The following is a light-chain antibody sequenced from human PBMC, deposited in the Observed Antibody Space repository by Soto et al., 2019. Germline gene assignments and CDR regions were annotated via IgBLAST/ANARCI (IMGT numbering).Light chain of an antibody. V-gene: IGKV3-20*01. CDR1: QSVSSSY. J-gene: IGKJ4*01. CDR3: QQYGSSPLT. CDR2: GAS. Sequence: EIALTQSPGTLSFSPGERATLSCRASQSVSSSYLAWYQQKPGQAPRLLIYGASSRATGIPDRFTGSGSGTDFTLTISRLEPEDFAVYYCQQYGSSPLTFGGGTKVDIK.